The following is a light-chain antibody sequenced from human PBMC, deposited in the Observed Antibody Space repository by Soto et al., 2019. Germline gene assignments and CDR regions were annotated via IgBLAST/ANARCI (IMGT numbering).Light chain of an antibody. Sequence: IQLTQSPSYLSASVGDRVTVTYRASQGISSYLAWYQQKRGKAPKLMIYAASTLQSGVPSRFSGSGSETDLTLTISSLQPEDFATYYGQQLDSYPLTFGPGTKVDLK. CDR1: QGISSY. J-gene: IGKJ3*01. V-gene: IGKV1-9*01. CDR2: AAS. CDR3: QQLDSYPLT.